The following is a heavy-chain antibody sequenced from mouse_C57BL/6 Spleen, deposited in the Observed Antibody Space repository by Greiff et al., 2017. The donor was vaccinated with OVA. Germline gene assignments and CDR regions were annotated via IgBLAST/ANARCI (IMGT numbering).Heavy chain of an antibody. J-gene: IGHJ4*01. V-gene: IGHV5-6*01. CDR2: ISSGGSYT. D-gene: IGHD1-1*01. CDR1: GFTFSSYG. CDR3: ARHDGRYAMDY. Sequence: EVMLVESGGDLVKPGGSLKLSCAASGFTFSSYGMSWVRQTPDKRLEWVATISSGGSYTYYPDSVKGRFTISRDKAKNTLYLQMSSVESEDTAMYYCARHDGRYAMDYWGQGTSVTVSS.